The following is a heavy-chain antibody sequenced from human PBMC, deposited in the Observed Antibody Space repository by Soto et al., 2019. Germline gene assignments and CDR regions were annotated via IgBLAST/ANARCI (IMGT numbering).Heavy chain of an antibody. J-gene: IGHJ4*02. V-gene: IGHV1-24*01. CDR3: ATGGMIGNAFDI. Sequence: ASVKVSCKVSGYTLTELSMHWVRHAPGKGLEWMGGFDPEDGETIYAQKFQGRVTMTEDTSTDTAYMELSSLRSEDTAVYYCATGGMIGNAFDIWGQGTLVTVSS. CDR1: GYTLTELS. CDR2: FDPEDGET. D-gene: IGHD3-22*01.